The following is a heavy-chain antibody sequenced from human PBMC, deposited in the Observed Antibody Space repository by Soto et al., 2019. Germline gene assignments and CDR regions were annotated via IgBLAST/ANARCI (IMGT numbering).Heavy chain of an antibody. J-gene: IGHJ4*02. CDR1: GYTFTSYG. CDR3: ASFTTIKGYYSGGSCYFGLDY. V-gene: IGHV1-18*01. Sequence: ASVKVSFKASGYTFTSYGISWVRQAPGQGLEWMGWISAYNGNTNYAQKLQGRVTMTTDTSTSTAYMELRSLRSDDTAVYYCASFTTIKGYYSGGSCYFGLDYWGKGTLVTVSS. D-gene: IGHD2-15*01. CDR2: ISAYNGNT.